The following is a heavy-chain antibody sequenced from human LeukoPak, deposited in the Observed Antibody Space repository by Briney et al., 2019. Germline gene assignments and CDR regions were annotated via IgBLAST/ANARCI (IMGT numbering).Heavy chain of an antibody. V-gene: IGHV1-46*01. J-gene: IGHJ4*02. Sequence: ASVKVSCKASGYTFTSYYMHWVRQAPGQGLEWMGIINPSGGSTSYAQKFQGRVTMTEDTSTDTAYMELSSLRSEDTAVYYCATLESLWFGELPKDYWGQGTLVTVSS. CDR2: INPSGGST. CDR3: ATLESLWFGELPKDY. CDR1: GYTFTSYY. D-gene: IGHD3-10*01.